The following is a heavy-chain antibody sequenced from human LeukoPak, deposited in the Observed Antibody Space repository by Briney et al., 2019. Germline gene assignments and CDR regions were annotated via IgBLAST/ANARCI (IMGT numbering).Heavy chain of an antibody. V-gene: IGHV4-30-4*01. J-gene: IGHJ4*02. D-gene: IGHD2-8*01. CDR1: GGSISSGDYY. CDR2: IYYSGST. Sequence: SGTLSLTCTVSGGSISSGDYYWSWIRQPPGKGLEWIGYIYYSGSTYYNPSLKSRVTISVDTSKNQFSLKLSSVTAADTAVYYCARAGAMGPLFDYWGQGTLVTVSS. CDR3: ARAGAMGPLFDY.